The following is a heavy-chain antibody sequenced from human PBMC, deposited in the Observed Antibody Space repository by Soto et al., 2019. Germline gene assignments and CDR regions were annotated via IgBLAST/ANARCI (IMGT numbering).Heavy chain of an antibody. CDR1: GFTFSSYG. J-gene: IGHJ4*02. CDR2: IWYDGSNK. CDR3: ARDDDYGEPDPALALDY. D-gene: IGHD4-17*01. V-gene: IGHV3-33*01. Sequence: GGSLRLSCAASGFTFSSYGMHWVRQAPGKGLEWVAVIWYDGSNKYYADSVKGRFTISRDNSKNTLYLQMNSLRAEDTAVYYCARDDDYGEPDPALALDYWGQGTLVTVSS.